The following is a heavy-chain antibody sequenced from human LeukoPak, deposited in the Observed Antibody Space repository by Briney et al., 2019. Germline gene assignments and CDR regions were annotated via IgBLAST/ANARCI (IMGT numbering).Heavy chain of an antibody. CDR1: GYTFTSYG. CDR2: ISAYNGNT. J-gene: IGHJ4*02. V-gene: IGHV1-18*01. Sequence: ASVKVSCKAFGYTFTSYGISWVRQAPGQGLEWMGWISAYNGNTNYAQKLQGRVTMTTDTSTSTAYMELRSLRSDDTAVYYCARGTPMVRGVITFDYWGQGTLVTVSS. D-gene: IGHD3-10*01. CDR3: ARGTPMVRGVITFDY.